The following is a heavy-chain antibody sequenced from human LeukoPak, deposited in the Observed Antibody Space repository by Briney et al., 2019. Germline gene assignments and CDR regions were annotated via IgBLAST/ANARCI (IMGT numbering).Heavy chain of an antibody. CDR1: GFTFSSYS. CDR2: ISSSSSTI. J-gene: IGHJ3*02. V-gene: IGHV3-48*04. CDR3: ARDSLRLWFGETDI. D-gene: IGHD3-10*01. Sequence: PGGSLRLSCAASGFTFSSYSMNWVRQAPGKGLEWVSYISSSSSTIYYADSVKGRFTISRDNAKNSLYLQMNSLRAEDTAVYYCARDSLRLWFGETDIWGQGTMVTVSS.